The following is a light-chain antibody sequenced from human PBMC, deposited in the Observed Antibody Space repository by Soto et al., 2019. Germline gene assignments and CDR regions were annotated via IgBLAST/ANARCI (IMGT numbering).Light chain of an antibody. Sequence: QAVVTQPPSASGTPGQRVTISCSGSSSNIGSNTVNWYQQLPGTAPKLLIYNNNQRPSGVPDRISGSKSGTSASLAIGGLQSEDEADYYCAAWDDSLNGFYVFGTGTKVTVL. CDR1: SSNIGSNT. CDR3: AAWDDSLNGFYV. J-gene: IGLJ1*01. V-gene: IGLV1-44*01. CDR2: NNN.